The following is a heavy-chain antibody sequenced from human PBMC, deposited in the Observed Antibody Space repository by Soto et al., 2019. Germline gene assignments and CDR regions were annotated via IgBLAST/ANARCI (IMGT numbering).Heavy chain of an antibody. D-gene: IGHD3-22*01. CDR1: GFTFSSYA. CDR2: ISYDGSNK. CDR3: ARGYYDSSGYGHLLAHYYYGMDV. Sequence: PGGSLRLSCAASGFTFSSYAMHWFRQAPGKGLEWVAVISYDGSNKYYADSVKGRFTISRDNSKNTLYLQMNSLRAEDTAVYYCARGYYDSSGYGHLLAHYYYGMDVWGQGTTVTVSS. J-gene: IGHJ6*02. V-gene: IGHV3-30-3*01.